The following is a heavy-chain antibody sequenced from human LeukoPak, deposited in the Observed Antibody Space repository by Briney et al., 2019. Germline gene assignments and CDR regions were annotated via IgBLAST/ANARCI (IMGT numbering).Heavy chain of an antibody. Sequence: GASVKVSCKISEYSLSDLSIHWVREAPGEGLEWMGGFDSENNKMVYSQKFQGRVTMTEDTSTDTAYMELSSLRSEDTAVYYCATAPGYYDSSGHDARGYWGQGTLVTVSS. CDR2: FDSENNKM. J-gene: IGHJ4*02. CDR1: EYSLSDLS. CDR3: ATAPGYYDSSGHDARGY. V-gene: IGHV1-24*01. D-gene: IGHD3-22*01.